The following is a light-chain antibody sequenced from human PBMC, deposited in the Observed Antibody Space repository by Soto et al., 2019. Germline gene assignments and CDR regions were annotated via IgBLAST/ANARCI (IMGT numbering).Light chain of an antibody. Sequence: QSVLIQPPSASGTPVQAVTISCSGSSSNIGGNFVSWFLLLPGSAPKLLVYRNDQWPSVVPGRFSGSKSGTSASLAINGLRSEDEADYYCASWDDSLTGFVFGTGTKVTVL. V-gene: IGLV1-47*01. CDR3: ASWDDSLTGFV. J-gene: IGLJ1*01. CDR2: RND. CDR1: SSNIGGNF.